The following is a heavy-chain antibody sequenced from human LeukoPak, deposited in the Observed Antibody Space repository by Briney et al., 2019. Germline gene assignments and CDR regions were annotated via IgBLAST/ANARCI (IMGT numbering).Heavy chain of an antibody. D-gene: IGHD3-10*01. CDR3: ARARRGSGSYSDY. CDR1: GGTFSSYT. Sequence: SVKVSCKASGGTFSSYTISWVRHAPGPGLEWMGRIIPILGIANYAQKFQGRVTITADKSTSTAYMELSSLRSEDTAVYYCARARRGSGSYSDYWGQGTLVTVSS. V-gene: IGHV1-69*02. J-gene: IGHJ4*02. CDR2: IIPILGIA.